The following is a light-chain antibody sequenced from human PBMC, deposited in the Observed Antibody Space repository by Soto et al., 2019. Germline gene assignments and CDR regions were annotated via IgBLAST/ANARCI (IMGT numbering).Light chain of an antibody. J-gene: IGKJ5*01. Sequence: EKALTQSPVTLSVSPGDTATLSCRASQGVSSNLAWYQQKSGQAPRLLIYGASTRATGIPARFSGSGSGTEFTLTISSLQSEDFAVYYCQQYNNWPPITFGQGTRLEI. CDR1: QGVSSN. CDR3: QQYNNWPPIT. V-gene: IGKV3-15*01. CDR2: GAS.